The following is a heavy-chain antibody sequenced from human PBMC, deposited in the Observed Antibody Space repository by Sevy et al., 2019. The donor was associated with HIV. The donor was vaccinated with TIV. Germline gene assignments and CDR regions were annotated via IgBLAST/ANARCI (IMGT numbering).Heavy chain of an antibody. CDR1: GFTFSSYS. D-gene: IGHD6-19*01. CDR2: ISSSSSYI. Sequence: GGSLRLSCEASGFTFSSYSMNWVRQAPGKGLEWVSSISSSSSYIYYADSVKGRFTISRDNAKNSLYLQMNSLRAEDTAVYYCARDSIAVAGARKYDYWGQGTLVTVSS. V-gene: IGHV3-21*01. CDR3: ARDSIAVAGARKYDY. J-gene: IGHJ4*02.